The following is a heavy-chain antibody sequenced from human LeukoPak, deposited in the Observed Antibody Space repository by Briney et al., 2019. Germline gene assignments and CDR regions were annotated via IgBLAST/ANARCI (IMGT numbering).Heavy chain of an antibody. D-gene: IGHD1-7*01. CDR2: IGGGDDI. CDR3: AKDATPRNSIWDRFDS. Sequence: GGSLRLSCASSGFTFNIYAMGWVRQAPGKGLEWVSGIGGGDDIHYADSVKGRFTVSRDDSKNTVYLQMNSLRAEDTAIYFCAKDATPRNSIWDRFDSWGQGTLVTVS. CDR1: GFTFNIYA. V-gene: IGHV3-23*01. J-gene: IGHJ4*02.